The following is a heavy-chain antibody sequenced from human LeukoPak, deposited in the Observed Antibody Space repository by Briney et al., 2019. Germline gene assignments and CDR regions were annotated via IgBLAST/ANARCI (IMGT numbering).Heavy chain of an antibody. CDR3: ARDVKHYMDV. J-gene: IGHJ6*03. D-gene: IGHD2/OR15-2a*01. V-gene: IGHV3-21*01. CDR1: GLTFSSYS. Sequence: GGSLRLSCAASGLTFSSYSMNWVRQAPGKGLEWVSSISSSSSYIYYADSVKGRFTISRDNAKNSLYLQMNSLRAEDTAVYYCARDVKHYMDVWGKGTTVTVSS. CDR2: ISSSSSYI.